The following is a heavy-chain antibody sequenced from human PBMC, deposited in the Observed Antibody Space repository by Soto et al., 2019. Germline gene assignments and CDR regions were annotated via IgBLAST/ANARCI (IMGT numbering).Heavy chain of an antibody. CDR3: ARDRGIVATIGYYYGMDV. V-gene: IGHV4-31*03. D-gene: IGHD5-12*01. CDR1: GGSISSGGYY. J-gene: IGHJ6*02. CDR2: IYYSGST. Sequence: KPSETLSLTCTVSGGSISSGGYYWSWIRQHPGKGLEWIGYIYYSGSTYYNPSLKSRVTISVDTSKNQFSLKLSSVTAADTAVYYCARDRGIVATIGYYYGMDVWGQGTTVTVSS.